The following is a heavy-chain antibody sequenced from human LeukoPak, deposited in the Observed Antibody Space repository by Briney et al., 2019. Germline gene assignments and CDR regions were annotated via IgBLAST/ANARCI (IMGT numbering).Heavy chain of an antibody. J-gene: IGHJ4*02. CDR1: GGSISSYY. Sequence: SETLSLTCGVSGGSISSYYWAWIRQAPGKGLEWIGYIYYAGSTNYNPSLKSRVTISVDTSKNQFSLKLSSVTAADTAVYYCARGGLAAAGTRSYWGQGTLVTVSS. V-gene: IGHV4-59*08. CDR3: ARGGLAAAGTRSY. D-gene: IGHD6-13*01. CDR2: IYYAGST.